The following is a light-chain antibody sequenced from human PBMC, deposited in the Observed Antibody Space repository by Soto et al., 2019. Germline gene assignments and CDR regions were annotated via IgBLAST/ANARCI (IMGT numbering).Light chain of an antibody. Sequence: DIQMTQSPSSLSASVGDRVTITCRASQSISSYLNWYQQKPGKAPKLLIYAASSLQSGVPSRFSGSGSGTDFTLTISSLQPEDSAIYYCQHYNNLPLTFGGGTKVDIK. CDR2: AAS. J-gene: IGKJ4*01. CDR1: QSISSY. CDR3: QHYNNLPLT. V-gene: IGKV1-39*01.